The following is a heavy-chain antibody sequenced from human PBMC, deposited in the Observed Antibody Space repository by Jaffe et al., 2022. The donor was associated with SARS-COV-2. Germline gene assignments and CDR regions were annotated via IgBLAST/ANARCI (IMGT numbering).Heavy chain of an antibody. CDR2: VYYSGSN. V-gene: IGHV4-39*01. J-gene: IGHJ5*02. CDR1: GGSIDTGDYY. Sequence: QLQESGPGLVRPSETLSLTCTVSGGSIDTGDYYWAWIRQPPGKGLEWIGSVYYSGSNYSSPSLKGRVNVAVDTSKGQISLTMTAVTAADAAVYFCARQAQGAYFDPWGQGTLVGVSS. CDR3: ARQAQGAYFDP.